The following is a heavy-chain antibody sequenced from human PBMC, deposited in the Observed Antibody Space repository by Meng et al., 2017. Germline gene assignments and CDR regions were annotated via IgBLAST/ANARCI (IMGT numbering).Heavy chain of an antibody. D-gene: IGHD4-11*01. CDR1: GFTLSYYA. J-gene: IGHJ5*02. CDR3: ARGHGMGTTVIQMNWFDP. Sequence: GGSLRLSCAASGFTLSYYAMHWVRQAPGKGLEWVAIIWYDGNNKFYTDSVKCRFTISRDNSKNTLYMQMNSLRDEDTAVYYCARGHGMGTTVIQMNWFDPWGQGTLVTVSS. CDR2: IWYDGNNK. V-gene: IGHV3-33*01.